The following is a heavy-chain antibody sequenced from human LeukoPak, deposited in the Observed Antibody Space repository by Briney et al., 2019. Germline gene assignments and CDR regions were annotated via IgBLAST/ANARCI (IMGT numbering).Heavy chain of an antibody. V-gene: IGHV3-43D*03. CDR3: AKESKVAGLAGHFDY. Sequence: GGSLRLSCAASGFTFDDYAMHWVRQAPGKGLEWVSLISWDGGSTYYADSVKGRFTISRDNSKNSLYLHMNSLRAEDTALYYCAKESKVAGLAGHFDYWGQGTLVTVSS. J-gene: IGHJ4*02. CDR2: ISWDGGST. CDR1: GFTFDDYA. D-gene: IGHD6-19*01.